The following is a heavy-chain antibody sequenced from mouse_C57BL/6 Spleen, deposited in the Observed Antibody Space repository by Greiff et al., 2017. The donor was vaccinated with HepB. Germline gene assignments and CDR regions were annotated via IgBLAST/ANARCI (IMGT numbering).Heavy chain of an antibody. J-gene: IGHJ1*03. Sequence: VQLQQSGPELVKPGASVKISCKASGYAFSSSWMNWVKQRPGKGLEWIGRIYPGDGDTNYNGKFKGKATLTADKSSSTAYMQLSSLTSEDSAVYFCAKAGIYYGNWDGYFDVWGTGTTVTVAS. CDR1: GYAFSSSW. CDR2: IYPGDGDT. V-gene: IGHV1-82*01. D-gene: IGHD2-1*01. CDR3: AKAGIYYGNWDGYFDV.